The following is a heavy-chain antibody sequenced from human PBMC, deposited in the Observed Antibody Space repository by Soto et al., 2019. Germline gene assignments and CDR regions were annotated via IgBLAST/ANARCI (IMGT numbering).Heavy chain of an antibody. V-gene: IGHV3-30*18. J-gene: IGHJ6*02. D-gene: IGHD2-2*01. CDR3: AKEGGGMVVVSAGGYGMAV. Sequence: PGGSLRLSCAASGFTFSSYGMHWVRQAPGKGLEWVAVISYDGSNKYYADSVKGRFTISRDNSKNTLYLQMNSLRAEDTAVYYCAKEGGGMVVVSAGGYGMAVWGQGTTVTVSS. CDR1: GFTFSSYG. CDR2: ISYDGSNK.